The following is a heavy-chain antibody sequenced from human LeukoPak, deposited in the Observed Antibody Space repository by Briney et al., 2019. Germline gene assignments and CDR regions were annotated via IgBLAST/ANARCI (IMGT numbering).Heavy chain of an antibody. Sequence: GGSLRLSCAASGFTFSSYGMHWVRQAPGKGLEWVAVISYDGSNKYYADSVKGRFTISRDNSKNTLYLQMNSLRAEDTAVYYCAKSLLVRAPFDYWGQGTLVTVSS. CDR3: AKSLLVRAPFDY. D-gene: IGHD2-15*01. CDR2: ISYDGSNK. CDR1: GFTFSSYG. J-gene: IGHJ4*02. V-gene: IGHV3-30*18.